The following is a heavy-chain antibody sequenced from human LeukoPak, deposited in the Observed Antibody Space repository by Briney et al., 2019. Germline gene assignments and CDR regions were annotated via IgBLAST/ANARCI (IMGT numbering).Heavy chain of an antibody. V-gene: IGHV4-59*08. CDR3: ARTRCSSTSCFFFCW. Sequence: PSETLSLTCTVSGGSISSYYWSWIRQPPGKGLEWIGYIYYSGSTNYNPSLKSRVTISVDTSKNQFSLKLSSVTAADTAVYYCARTRCSSTSCFFFCWWGQGTLVTVSS. J-gene: IGHJ4*02. CDR1: GGSISSYY. CDR2: IYYSGST. D-gene: IGHD2-2*01.